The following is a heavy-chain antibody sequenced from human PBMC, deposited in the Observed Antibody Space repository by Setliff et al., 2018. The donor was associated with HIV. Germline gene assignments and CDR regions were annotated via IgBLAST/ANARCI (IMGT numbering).Heavy chain of an antibody. CDR3: ARSPDIVATIHLYYYYMDV. CDR1: GFTFSSYA. Sequence: LRLSCAASGFTFSSYAMSWVRQAPGKGLEWVSSISSSSSYIYYADSVKGRFTISRDNAKNSLYLQMNSLRAEDTAVYYCARSPDIVATIHLYYYYMDVWGKGTTVTVSS. J-gene: IGHJ6*03. V-gene: IGHV3-21*01. D-gene: IGHD5-12*01. CDR2: ISSSSSYI.